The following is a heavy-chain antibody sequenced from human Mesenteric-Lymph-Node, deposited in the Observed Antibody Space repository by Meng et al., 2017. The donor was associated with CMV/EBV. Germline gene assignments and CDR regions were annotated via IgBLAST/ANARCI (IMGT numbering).Heavy chain of an antibody. CDR1: GYTFTGYY. CDR2: INPNSGGT. D-gene: IGHD4-11*01. CDR3: VREGYSNFDY. Sequence: ASVKVSCKASGYTFTGYYMHWVRQAPGQGLEWMGWINPNSGGTNYAQKFQGRVAMTRDTSISTAYMELSRLTSDDTAVYYCVREGYSNFDYWGQGTLVTVSS. V-gene: IGHV1-2*02. J-gene: IGHJ4*02.